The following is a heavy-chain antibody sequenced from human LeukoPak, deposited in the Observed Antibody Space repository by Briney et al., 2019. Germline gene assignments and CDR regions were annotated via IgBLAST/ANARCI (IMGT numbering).Heavy chain of an antibody. Sequence: PSETLSLTCAVSGDSISSGSYYWGWIRQPPGKGLEWIGSIYYNGTTWYNPSLKSRVTISVDTSKTQFSLKLRSVTAADEAVYYCARLSGSSAWWGQGTLVTVSS. CDR1: GDSISSGSYY. J-gene: IGHJ4*02. CDR2: IYYNGTT. V-gene: IGHV4-39*01. CDR3: ARLSGSSAW. D-gene: IGHD6-19*01.